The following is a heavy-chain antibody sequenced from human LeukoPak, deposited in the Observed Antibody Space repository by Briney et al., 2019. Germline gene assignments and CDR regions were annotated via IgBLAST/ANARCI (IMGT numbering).Heavy chain of an antibody. Sequence: GGSLRLSCVASGFTFSSYAMHWVRQTPGKGLEYVSGINSNGGSTHYADSVKGRFTISRDNAKNSLYLQMNSLRAEDTALYYCARDRKAFSENYYFDYWGQGTLVTVSS. D-gene: IGHD3-3*02. V-gene: IGHV3-64*02. CDR1: GFTFSSYA. CDR2: INSNGGST. CDR3: ARDRKAFSENYYFDY. J-gene: IGHJ4*02.